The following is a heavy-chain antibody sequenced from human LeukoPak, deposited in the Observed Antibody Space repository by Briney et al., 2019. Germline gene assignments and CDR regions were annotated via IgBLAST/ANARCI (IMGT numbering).Heavy chain of an antibody. D-gene: IGHD2-15*01. Sequence: SETLSLTCTVSGGSISSGGYYWSWIRQHPGKGLEWIGYIYYSGSTYYNPSLKSRVTISVDTSKNQFFLKLSSVTAADTAVYYCARDRSGAISDAFDIWGQGTMVTVSS. CDR1: GGSISSGGYY. J-gene: IGHJ3*02. V-gene: IGHV4-31*03. CDR2: IYYSGST. CDR3: ARDRSGAISDAFDI.